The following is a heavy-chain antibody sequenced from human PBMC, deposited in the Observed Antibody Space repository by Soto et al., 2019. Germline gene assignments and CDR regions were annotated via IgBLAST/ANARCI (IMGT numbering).Heavy chain of an antibody. CDR1: GFTFSSYA. J-gene: IGHJ3*02. CDR3: ARETREVAFDI. Sequence: QVQLVESGGGVVQPGRSLRLSCAASGFTFSSYAMHWVRQAPGKGLEWVAVISYDGSNKYYADSVKGRFTISRDKSKNTLYLQMNSLRAEDTAVYYCARETREVAFDIWGQGTMVTVSS. CDR2: ISYDGSNK. V-gene: IGHV3-30-3*01.